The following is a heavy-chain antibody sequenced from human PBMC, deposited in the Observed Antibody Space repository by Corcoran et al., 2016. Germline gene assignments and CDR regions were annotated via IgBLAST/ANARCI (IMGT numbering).Heavy chain of an antibody. CDR2: INPSGGST. CDR3: ARDGPAYYDFWSGYYANYYYYGRDV. Sequence: QVQLVQSGAEVKKPGASVKVSCKASGYTFTSYYMHWVRQAPGQGLEWMGIINPSGGSTSYAQKFQGRVTMTRDTSTSTVYMELSSLRSEDPAVDYCARDGPAYYDFWSGYYANYYYYGRDVWGQGTTVTVSA. D-gene: IGHD3-3*01. V-gene: IGHV1-46*01. CDR1: GYTFTSYY. J-gene: IGHJ6*01.